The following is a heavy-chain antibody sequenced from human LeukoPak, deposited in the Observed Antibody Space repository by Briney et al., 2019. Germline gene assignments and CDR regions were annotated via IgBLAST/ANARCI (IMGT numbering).Heavy chain of an antibody. V-gene: IGHV3-74*01. CDR3: ARGMIVALDY. CDR1: GFTFGNSW. Sequence: GGSLRLSCAASGFTFGNSWIHWVRQAPGNGLVWVSRINTDGSYTSYADSVKGRFTISRDNAKNSLYLQMSSLRDEDTAVYYCARGMIVALDYWGQRTLVTVSS. J-gene: IGHJ4*02. CDR2: INTDGSYT. D-gene: IGHD3-22*01.